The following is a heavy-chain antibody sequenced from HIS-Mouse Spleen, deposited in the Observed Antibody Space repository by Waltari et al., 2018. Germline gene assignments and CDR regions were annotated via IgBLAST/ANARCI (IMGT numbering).Heavy chain of an antibody. J-gene: IGHJ4*02. Sequence: QVQLQQWGAGLLKPSETLSLTCAVYGGSFSGYYWSWIRQPPGKGLEWIREINHSGSTNYNPSLKSRVTISVDTSQNQFSLKLSSVTAADTAVYYCARGRDLDYWGQGTLVTVSS. CDR2: INHSGST. CDR3: ARGRDLDY. CDR1: GGSFSGYY. V-gene: IGHV4-34*01.